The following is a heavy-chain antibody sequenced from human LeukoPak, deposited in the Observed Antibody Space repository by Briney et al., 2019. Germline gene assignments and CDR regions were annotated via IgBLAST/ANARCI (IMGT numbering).Heavy chain of an antibody. D-gene: IGHD6-13*01. Sequence: GESPKISCKGSGYSFTSYWIAWVRQMPGKGLEWLGIIYPGNSDTRYSPSFQGQVTISADKSITTAYLQWSTLKASDSGMYYCARRLAATGTGWNDYWGQGTLVTVSS. V-gene: IGHV5-51*01. J-gene: IGHJ4*02. CDR1: GYSFTSYW. CDR2: IYPGNSDT. CDR3: ARRLAATGTGWNDY.